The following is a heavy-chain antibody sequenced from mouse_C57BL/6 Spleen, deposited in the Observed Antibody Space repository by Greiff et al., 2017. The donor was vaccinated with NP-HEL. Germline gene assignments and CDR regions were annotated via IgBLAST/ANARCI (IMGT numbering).Heavy chain of an antibody. Sequence: VQLQQSGPELVKPGASVKISCKASGYSFTGYYMNWVKQSPEKSLEWIGEINPSTGGTTYNQKFKAKATLTVDKSSSTAYMQLKSLTSEDSAVYYCAITTVVAPYWYFDVWGTGTTVTVSS. CDR2: INPSTGGT. CDR3: AITTVVAPYWYFDV. D-gene: IGHD1-1*01. V-gene: IGHV1-42*01. J-gene: IGHJ1*03. CDR1: GYSFTGYY.